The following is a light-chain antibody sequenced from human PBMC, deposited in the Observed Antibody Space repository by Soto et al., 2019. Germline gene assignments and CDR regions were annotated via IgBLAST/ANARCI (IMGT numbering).Light chain of an antibody. CDR3: QQFDDSVT. J-gene: IGKJ5*01. V-gene: IGKV3-20*01. Sequence: EIVLTQSPATLSLSPGERATLSCRASHSVSRTYLAWYQQKPGQAPRLLIYGKSDRATGNPDRFSGSGSGTDFTLTISRLEPEDSAVYYCQQFDDSVTFGQGTRLEI. CDR1: HSVSRTY. CDR2: GKS.